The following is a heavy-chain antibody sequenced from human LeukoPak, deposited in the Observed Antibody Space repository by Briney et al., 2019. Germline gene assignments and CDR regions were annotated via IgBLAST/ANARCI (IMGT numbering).Heavy chain of an antibody. CDR3: ARDGDRGLFDY. CDR1: GGSISSSSYY. V-gene: IGHV4-39*07. J-gene: IGHJ4*02. D-gene: IGHD7-27*01. CDR2: IYYSGST. Sequence: SETLSLTCTASGGSISSSSYYWGWIRQPPGKGLEWIGSIYYSGSTYYNPSLKSRVTISVDTSKNQFSLKLSSVTAADTAVYYCARDGDRGLFDYWGQGTLVTVSS.